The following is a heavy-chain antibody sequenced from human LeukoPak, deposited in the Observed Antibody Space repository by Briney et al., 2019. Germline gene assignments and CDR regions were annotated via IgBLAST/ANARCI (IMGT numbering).Heavy chain of an antibody. CDR2: ISYSGST. V-gene: IGHV4-59*08. J-gene: IGHJ3*02. D-gene: IGHD5-12*01. CDR1: GGSISNYY. Sequence: SEPLSLTCTVSGGSISNYYWNWIRQPPEKGLEWIGYISYSGSTNYNPSLKSRVTILVDTSKKHFSLKLNSVTAADTGIYYCARHSRSGYIGYENAFDIWGQGTMVTVSS. CDR3: ARHSRSGYIGYENAFDI.